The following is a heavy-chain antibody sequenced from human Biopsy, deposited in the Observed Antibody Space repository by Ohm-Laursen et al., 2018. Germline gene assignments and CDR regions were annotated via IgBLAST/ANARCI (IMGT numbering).Heavy chain of an antibody. J-gene: IGHJ4*02. V-gene: IGHV1-24*01. D-gene: IGHD1-1*01. CDR2: FAPENGKT. CDR3: AADINVWNVNY. CDR1: GYTLTELS. Sequence: GASVKVSCKVSGYTLTELSMHWVRQAPGKGLEWMGGFAPENGKTVYAQNFQARVSMTEDTSTDTAYMELRSLRSEDTAVYYCAADINVWNVNYWGQGIQVTVSS.